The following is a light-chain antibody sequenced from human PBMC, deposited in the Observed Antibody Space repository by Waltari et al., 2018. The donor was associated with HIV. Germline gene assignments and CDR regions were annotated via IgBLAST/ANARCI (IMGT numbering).Light chain of an antibody. CDR2: DNN. Sequence: QSALTQPPSVSGSQVQWVTISRPGSIPNILLNYTVHVYQHLPGTAPKRLIFDNNNRPSGVPDRFSGSKSGTAASLVITVLQADDEADYYCLSYDSRLSGSVFGPGARVTVL. V-gene: IGLV1-40*01. J-gene: IGLJ1*01. CDR3: LSYDSRLSGSV. CDR1: IPNILLNYT.